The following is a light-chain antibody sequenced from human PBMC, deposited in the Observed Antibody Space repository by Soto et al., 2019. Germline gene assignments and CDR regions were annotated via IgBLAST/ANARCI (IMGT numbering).Light chain of an antibody. CDR2: GAS. Sequence: EIVLAQSPGTLSLSPGERATLSCRASQSVSSNSLAWYQQKPGQAPRLLIYGASSRATGIPDRFSGSGSGTDFTLIISRLEHEDFAVYYCQQYGSSPRTFGQGTKVEIK. J-gene: IGKJ1*01. V-gene: IGKV3-20*01. CDR3: QQYGSSPRT. CDR1: QSVSSNS.